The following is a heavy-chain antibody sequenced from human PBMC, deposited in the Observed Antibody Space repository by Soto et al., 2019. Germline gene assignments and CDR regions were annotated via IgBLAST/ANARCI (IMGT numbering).Heavy chain of an antibody. Sequence: SVKVSCKTSGATFSTIVITWVRQAPGQGLEWMGGTIPPFGKTHYVEKFQGRVTITVDDATRTVYMEVRDLTSEDTAIYYCARGPFRPSAMDVWGQGTTVTVSS. D-gene: IGHD3-10*01. J-gene: IGHJ6*02. V-gene: IGHV1-69*13. CDR2: TIPPFGKT. CDR1: GATFSTIV. CDR3: ARGPFRPSAMDV.